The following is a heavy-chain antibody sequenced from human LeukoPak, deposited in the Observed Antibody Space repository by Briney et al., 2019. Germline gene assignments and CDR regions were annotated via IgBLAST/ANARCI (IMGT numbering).Heavy chain of an antibody. CDR1: GGTFSSYA. D-gene: IGHD3-22*01. CDR2: IIPIFGTA. CDR3: ARDYYDSSGYSQD. V-gene: IGHV1-69*06. J-gene: IGHJ3*01. Sequence: GASVKVSCKASGGTFSSYAISWVRQAPGQGLEWMGGIIPIFGTANYAQKFQGRVTITADKSTSTAYMELSSLRSEDTAVYYCARDYYDSSGYSQDWGQGTMVTVSS.